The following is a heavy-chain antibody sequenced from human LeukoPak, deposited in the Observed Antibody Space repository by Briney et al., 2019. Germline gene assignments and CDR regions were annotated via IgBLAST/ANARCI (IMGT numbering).Heavy chain of an antibody. J-gene: IGHJ5*02. CDR3: ARDMEGNYDILTGYDP. CDR2: MNPNSGNT. V-gene: IGHV1-8*01. Sequence: ASVKVSCKASGYTFTSYDINWVRQATGQGLEWMGWMNPNSGNTGYAQKFQGRVTMTRNTSISTAYMELSSLRSEDTAVYYCARDMEGNYDILTGYDPWGQGTLVTVSS. D-gene: IGHD3-9*01. CDR1: GYTFTSYD.